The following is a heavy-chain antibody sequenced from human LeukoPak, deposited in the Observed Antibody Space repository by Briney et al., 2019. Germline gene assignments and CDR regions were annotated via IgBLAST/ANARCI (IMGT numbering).Heavy chain of an antibody. Sequence: GGSLRLSCAASGFTFSSYSMNWVRQAPGKGLEWVSYISGSGSTIYYADSVKGRFTISRDNAKNSLYLQMNSLRAEDTAVYYCARVDYYDSSGSRDDYWGQGTLVTVSS. V-gene: IGHV3-48*04. CDR1: GFTFSSYS. D-gene: IGHD3-22*01. CDR2: ISGSGSTI. CDR3: ARVDYYDSSGSRDDY. J-gene: IGHJ4*02.